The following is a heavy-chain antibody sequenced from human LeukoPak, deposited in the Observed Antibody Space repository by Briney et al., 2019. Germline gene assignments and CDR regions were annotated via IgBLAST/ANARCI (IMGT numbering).Heavy chain of an antibody. J-gene: IGHJ3*01. CDR3: VLTIAVAGHDAFDV. D-gene: IGHD6-19*01. CDR2: IYHSGGT. Sequence: SDTLSLTCAVSGYSISSGYYCGWIRQTPEKGLEWIGNIYHSGGTYYNPSFKSRVTIAADTSKNQFSLKLSSVTAADTAVYYCVLTIAVAGHDAFDVWGQGTMVTVSS. V-gene: IGHV4-38-2*01. CDR1: GYSISSGYY.